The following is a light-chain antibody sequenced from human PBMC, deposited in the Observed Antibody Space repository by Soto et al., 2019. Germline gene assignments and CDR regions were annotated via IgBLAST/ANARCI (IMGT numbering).Light chain of an antibody. J-gene: IGKJ2*01. CDR1: QSVSSTY. CDR2: GAS. Sequence: EIVLTQSPGTPSLSPGERATLSCRASQSVSSTYLAWYQQKPGQAPRLLLYGASSRATGIPDRFSGSGSGTDFTLTISRLEPEDFAVYYCQQYGSSPPYTFGQGTKLEIK. CDR3: QQYGSSPPYT. V-gene: IGKV3-20*01.